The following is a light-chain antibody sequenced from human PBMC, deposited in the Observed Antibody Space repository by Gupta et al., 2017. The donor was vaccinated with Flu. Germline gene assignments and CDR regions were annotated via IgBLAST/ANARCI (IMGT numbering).Light chain of an antibody. V-gene: IGLV2-14*01. CDR3: SSYTSSSTYV. CDR2: EVS. J-gene: IGLJ1*01. CDR1: SSDVGGYNY. Sequence: CXGTSSDVGGYNYVSWYQQHPGKAPKLMIYEVSNRPSGVSNRFSGSKSGNTASLTISGLQAEDEADYYCSSYTSSSTYVFGTGTKVTVL.